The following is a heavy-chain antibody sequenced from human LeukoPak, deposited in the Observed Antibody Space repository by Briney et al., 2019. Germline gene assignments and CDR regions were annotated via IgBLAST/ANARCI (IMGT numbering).Heavy chain of an antibody. V-gene: IGHV5-51*01. CDR3: ARPLVGAVDAFDI. CDR1: GYIFTSYW. Sequence: GESLKISCKGSGYIFTSYWIGWVRQMPGKGLEWMGIIYPGDSDTRYSPSFQGQVTISADKSISTAYLQWSSLKASDTAMYYCARPLVGAVDAFDIWGQGTMVTVSS. J-gene: IGHJ3*02. D-gene: IGHD1-26*01. CDR2: IYPGDSDT.